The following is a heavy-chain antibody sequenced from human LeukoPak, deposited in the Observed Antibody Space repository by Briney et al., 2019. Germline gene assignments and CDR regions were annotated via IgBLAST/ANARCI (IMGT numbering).Heavy chain of an antibody. V-gene: IGHV1-2*04. Sequence: ASVKVSCKASGYTFTGYYMHWVRQAPGQGLEWKGWINPNSGGTNYAQKFQGWVTMTRDTSISTAYMELSRLRSDDTAVYYCARVSTKGYCSSTSCYGGVGWFDPWGQGTLVTVSS. CDR3: ARVSTKGYCSSTSCYGGVGWFDP. D-gene: IGHD2-2*01. J-gene: IGHJ5*02. CDR1: GYTFTGYY. CDR2: INPNSGGT.